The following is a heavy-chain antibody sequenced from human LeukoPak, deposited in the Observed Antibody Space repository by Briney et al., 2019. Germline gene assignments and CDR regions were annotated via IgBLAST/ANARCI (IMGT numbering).Heavy chain of an antibody. CDR1: GFTFSSYG. V-gene: IGHV3-30*18. CDR2: ISYDGSNK. J-gene: IGHJ4*02. CDR3: AKIWFGERSDYFDY. D-gene: IGHD3-10*01. Sequence: PGGSLRLSCAASGFTFSSYGMHWVRQAPGKGLEWVAVISYDGSNKYYADSVKGRFTISRDNSKNTLYLQMNSLRAEDTAVYYCAKIWFGERSDYFDYWGQGTLVTVSS.